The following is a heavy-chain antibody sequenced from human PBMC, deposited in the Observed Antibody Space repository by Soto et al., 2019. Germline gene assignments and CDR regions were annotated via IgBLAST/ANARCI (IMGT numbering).Heavy chain of an antibody. CDR2: ISAYNGNT. CDR3: AREESITMFGVVLWFDS. J-gene: IGHJ5*01. Sequence: ASVKVSCKASGYTFTSYGISWVRQAPGQGLEWMGWISAYNGNTNYAQKLQGRVTMTTDTSTSTAYMELGSLRSDDTAVYYCAREESITMFGVVLWFDSWGQGTLVTVS. D-gene: IGHD3-3*01. CDR1: GYTFTSYG. V-gene: IGHV1-18*01.